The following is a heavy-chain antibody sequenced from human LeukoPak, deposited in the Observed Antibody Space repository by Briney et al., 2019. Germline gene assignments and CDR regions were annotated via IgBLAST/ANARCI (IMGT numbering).Heavy chain of an antibody. Sequence: GGSLRLSCAASGFTFSDPSIHWVRQASGKGLEWIGLMEKELNGYATAYAASVRGRFTISRDDSQNTAYLQMDSLKTEDTALYYCTRDSGTYNWLDPWGQGTLVTVSS. CDR3: TRDSGTYNWLDP. CDR2: MEKELNGYAT. V-gene: IGHV3-73*01. D-gene: IGHD1-26*01. J-gene: IGHJ5*02. CDR1: GFTFSDPS.